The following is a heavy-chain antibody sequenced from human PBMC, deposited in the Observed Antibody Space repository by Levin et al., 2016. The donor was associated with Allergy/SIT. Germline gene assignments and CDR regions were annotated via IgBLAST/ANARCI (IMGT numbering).Heavy chain of an antibody. CDR2: IYYSGST. D-gene: IGHD6-19*01. J-gene: IGHJ2*01. CDR3: ARHIAVAADGDYWYFDL. Sequence: SETLSLTCTVSGGSISSSSYYWGWIRQPPGKGLEWIGSIYYSGSTYYNPSLKSRVTISVDTSKNQFSLKLSSVTAADTAVYYCARHIAVAADGDYWYFDLWGRGTLVTVSS. V-gene: IGHV4-39*01. CDR1: GGSISSSSYY.